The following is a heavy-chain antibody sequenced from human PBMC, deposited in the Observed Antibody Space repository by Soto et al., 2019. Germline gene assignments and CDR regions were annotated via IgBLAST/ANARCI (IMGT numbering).Heavy chain of an antibody. V-gene: IGHV1-3*01. Sequence: VSVKVRCKSSGDTFTSYAMHWVRQAPGQRLEWMGWINAGNGNTKYSQKFQGRVTITRDTSASTAYMELSSLRSEDTAVYYCASGDIVVVPAALPPYYYYYGMDVWGQGTTVTASS. D-gene: IGHD2-2*02. CDR2: INAGNGNT. J-gene: IGHJ6*02. CDR3: ASGDIVVVPAALPPYYYYYGMDV. CDR1: GDTFTSYA.